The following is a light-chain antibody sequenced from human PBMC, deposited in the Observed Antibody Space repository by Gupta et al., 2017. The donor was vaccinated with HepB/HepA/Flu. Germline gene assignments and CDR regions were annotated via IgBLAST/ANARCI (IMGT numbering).Light chain of an antibody. Sequence: MVMSQSPLSLPVTAGEPASFSCRSSLILLNSNGYIYLDWYLQKPWQSPQLFIYLGSNRASGVTVRFSGSGSGTDFTLKISRVEAEDVEVYYCMEDLQTCSFGQGTKLEIK. CDR3: MEDLQTCS. V-gene: IGKV2-28*01. CDR2: LGS. CDR1: LILLNSNGYIY. J-gene: IGKJ2*04.